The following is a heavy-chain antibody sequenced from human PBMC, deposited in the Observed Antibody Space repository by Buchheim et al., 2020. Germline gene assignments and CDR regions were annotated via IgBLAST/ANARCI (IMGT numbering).Heavy chain of an antibody. CDR3: ATKYYDILTGYYNFSY. Sequence: QVQLQQWGAGLLKPSETLSLTCAVYGGSFSGYYWSWIRQPPGKGLEWIGEINHSGSTNYNPSLTSRVTISVDTSKNQFPLKLSSVTAADTAVYYCATKYYDILTGYYNFSYWGQGTL. V-gene: IGHV4-34*01. J-gene: IGHJ4*02. D-gene: IGHD3-9*01. CDR2: INHSGST. CDR1: GGSFSGYY.